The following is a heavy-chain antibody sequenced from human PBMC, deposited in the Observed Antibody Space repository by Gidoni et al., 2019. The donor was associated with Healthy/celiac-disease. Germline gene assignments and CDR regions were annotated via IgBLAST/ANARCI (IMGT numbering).Heavy chain of an antibody. CDR2: ISSSSSYT. CDR1: GFTFSDYY. Sequence: QVQLVESGGGWVKPGGSLRLSCPASGFTFSDYYMSWIRQAPGKGLEWVSYISSSSSYTNDADSVKGRFTISRDNAKNSLYLQMNSLRAEDTAVYYCARRFGIAGYDYWGQGTLVTVSS. V-gene: IGHV3-11*06. J-gene: IGHJ4*02. D-gene: IGHD6-13*01. CDR3: ARRFGIAGYDY.